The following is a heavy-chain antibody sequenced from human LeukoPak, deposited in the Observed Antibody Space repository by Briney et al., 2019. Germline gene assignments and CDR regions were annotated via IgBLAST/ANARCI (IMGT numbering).Heavy chain of an antibody. CDR1: GFTFSSYS. CDR3: ARATYCGGNCFYFHYYYGLDA. V-gene: IGHV3-21*01. J-gene: IGHJ6*02. Sequence: GGSLRLSCAASGFTFSSYSMNWVRQAPGKGLEWVSSIGSSGVYTYYADSLRGRFTVSRDNAKNSLYLEMNSLRAEDSAVYYCARATYCGGNCFYFHYYYGLDAWGQGTTVTVSS. CDR2: IGSSGVYT. D-gene: IGHD2-21*02.